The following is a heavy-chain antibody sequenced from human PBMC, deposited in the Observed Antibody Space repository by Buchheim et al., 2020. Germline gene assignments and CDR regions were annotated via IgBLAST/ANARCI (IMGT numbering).Heavy chain of an antibody. V-gene: IGHV4-59*08. CDR2: SHYSEST. J-gene: IGHJ4*02. Sequence: QVQLQESGPGLVKPSGTLSLTCFVSGGSISTYFWSWLRQPPGKGLEWIAFSHYSESTKYHPSLKNRVTMSVDRSRNQFSLKMTSVTAADTAVYYCARHSGAWPHYFDYWGQGAL. CDR3: ARHSGAWPHYFDY. D-gene: IGHD6-25*01. CDR1: GGSISTYF.